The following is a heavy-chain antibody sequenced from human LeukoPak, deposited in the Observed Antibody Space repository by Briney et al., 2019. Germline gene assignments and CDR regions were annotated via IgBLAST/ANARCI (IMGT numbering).Heavy chain of an antibody. CDR1: GFTFSDYY. CDR3: ARDRNYFEALRRSY. J-gene: IGHJ4*02. D-gene: IGHD3-10*01. CDR2: ISSSVSTI. Sequence: GGSLRLSCAASGFTFSDYYMSWIRQAPGKGLEWVSYISSSVSTIYYADSVKGRFTISRDNARKSLYLQMNSLRADDTAVYYCARDRNYFEALRRSYWGQGTLVTVSS. V-gene: IGHV3-11*01.